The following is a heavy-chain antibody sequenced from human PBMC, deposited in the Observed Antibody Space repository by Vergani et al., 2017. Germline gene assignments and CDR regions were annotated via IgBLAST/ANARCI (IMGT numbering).Heavy chain of an antibody. D-gene: IGHD1-26*01. CDR2: IGSRSTTI. V-gene: IGHV3-48*01. CDR3: ARDSSGYSASSYAY. CDR1: GDSISSNNC. J-gene: IGHJ4*02. Sequence: VQLQESGPGLVKPPGTLSLTCAVSGDSISSNNCWTWVRQAPGKGLEWVAYIGSRSTTIYYADSVRGRFTISRDNAKNSLYLQMNSLRAEDTAVYYCARDSSGYSASSYAYWGQGTLVTVSS.